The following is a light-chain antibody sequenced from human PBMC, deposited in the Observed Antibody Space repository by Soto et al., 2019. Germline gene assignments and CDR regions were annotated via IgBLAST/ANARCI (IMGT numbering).Light chain of an antibody. Sequence: QFALTQPAAVSGSPGQSITISCSGTSSDVGAYNFVSWYQHHPGRAPKLIIYEVTIRPSGVSNRFSGSKSGNTASLTISGLQAEDEAHYYCSSYTTSAPYVFGSGTKV. J-gene: IGLJ1*01. CDR3: SSYTTSAPYV. V-gene: IGLV2-14*01. CDR1: SSDVGAYNF. CDR2: EVT.